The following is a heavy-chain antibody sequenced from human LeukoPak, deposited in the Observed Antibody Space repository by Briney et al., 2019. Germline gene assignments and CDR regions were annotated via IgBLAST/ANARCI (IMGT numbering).Heavy chain of an antibody. D-gene: IGHD1-26*01. CDR3: AREHSAPHSGSYHYWFDP. V-gene: IGHV1-8*01. J-gene: IGHJ5*02. Sequence: GASVKVSCKASGYTFTSYDINWVRQATGQGLEWMGWMNPNSGNTGYAQKFQGRVTITTDESTSTAYMELSSLRSEDTAVYYCAREHSAPHSGSYHYWFDPWGQGTLVTVSS. CDR2: MNPNSGNT. CDR1: GYTFTSYD.